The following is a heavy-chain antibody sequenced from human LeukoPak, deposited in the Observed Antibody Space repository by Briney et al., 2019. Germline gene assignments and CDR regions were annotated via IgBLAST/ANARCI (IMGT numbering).Heavy chain of an antibody. CDR3: ATLAAAGY. CDR1: GGTFSSYA. Sequence: ASVKVSCKASGGTFSSYAISWVRQAPGKGLEWMGGFDPEDGETIYAQKFQGRVTMTEDTSTDTAYMELSSLRSEDTAVYYCATLAAAGYWGQGTLVTVSS. CDR2: FDPEDGET. V-gene: IGHV1-24*01. D-gene: IGHD6-13*01. J-gene: IGHJ4*02.